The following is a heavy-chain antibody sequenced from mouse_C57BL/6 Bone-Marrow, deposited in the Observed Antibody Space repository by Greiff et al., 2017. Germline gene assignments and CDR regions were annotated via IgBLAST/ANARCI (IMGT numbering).Heavy chain of an antibody. CDR1: GFSFSDYG. V-gene: IGHV5-15*01. CDR3: ARHYYGSSPFDY. CDR2: ISNLAYSI. D-gene: IGHD1-1*01. J-gene: IGHJ2*01. Sequence: DVMLVESGGGLVQPGGSLKLSCAASGFSFSDYGMAWVRQAPRKGPEWVAFISNLAYSIYYADTVTGRFTISRENAKNTLYLEMSSLRSEDTAMYYCARHYYGSSPFDYWGQGTTLTVSS.